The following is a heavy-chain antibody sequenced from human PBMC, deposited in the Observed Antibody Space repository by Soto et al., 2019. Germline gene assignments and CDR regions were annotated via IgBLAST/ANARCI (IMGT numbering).Heavy chain of an antibody. CDR3: ANSRRGLEVDY. J-gene: IGHJ4*02. D-gene: IGHD1-1*01. V-gene: IGHV3-23*01. CDR1: GFTFRTYA. CDR2: VSNSGGTT. Sequence: VQLLESGGGLVQPGGSLRLTCAASGFTFRTYAMHWVRQAPGKGLEWVSGVSNSGGTTDNADFVKGRFTISRDNSKNMLFLQMNSLRVEDTAVYYCANSRRGLEVDYWGQGTLVTVSS.